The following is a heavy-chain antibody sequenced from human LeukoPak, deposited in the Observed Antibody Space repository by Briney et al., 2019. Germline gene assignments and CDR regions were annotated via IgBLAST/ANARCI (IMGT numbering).Heavy chain of an antibody. V-gene: IGHV3-74*01. CDR2: INSDGRST. J-gene: IGHJ4*02. D-gene: IGHD5-24*01. Sequence: GGSLRLSCAASGFTFSTYWIHWVRQAPEKGLVWVAHINSDGRSTIYADSVKGRFTISRDNAKNTLYLQMNSPRAEDTAVYYCARHNGYSRFDYWGQGTLVTVSS. CDR1: GFTFSTYW. CDR3: ARHNGYSRFDY.